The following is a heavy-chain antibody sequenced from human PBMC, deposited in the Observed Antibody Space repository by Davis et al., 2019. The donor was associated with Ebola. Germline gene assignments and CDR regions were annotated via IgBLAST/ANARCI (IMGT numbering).Heavy chain of an antibody. D-gene: IGHD1-26*01. CDR2: INAGNGNT. J-gene: IGHJ3*02. CDR1: GYTFTSYA. CDR3: ARTSIVGTSTTASDI. Sequence: AASVKVSCKASGYTFTSYAMHWVRQAPGQRLEWMGWINAGNGNTAYAQLFQGRVTMTTDTSTGTAYMELRSLRSDDTAVYFCARTSIVGTSTTASDIWGQGTMVTVSS. V-gene: IGHV1-3*01.